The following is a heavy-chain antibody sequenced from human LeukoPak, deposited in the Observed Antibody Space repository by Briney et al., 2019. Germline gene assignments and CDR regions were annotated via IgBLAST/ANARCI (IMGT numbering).Heavy chain of an antibody. J-gene: IGHJ4*02. D-gene: IGHD3-10*01. V-gene: IGHV3-11*06. CDR3: AKRGDSGSYLYFDN. Sequence: GGSLRLSCAAFGFTFSDYYMTWIRQAPGKGLEWVSYISKSGSDTNFVDSVKGRFTISRDNAKNSMYLQMNSLRAEDTAVYYCAKRGDSGSYLYFDNWDQGTLVSVSS. CDR2: ISKSGSDT. CDR1: GFTFSDYY.